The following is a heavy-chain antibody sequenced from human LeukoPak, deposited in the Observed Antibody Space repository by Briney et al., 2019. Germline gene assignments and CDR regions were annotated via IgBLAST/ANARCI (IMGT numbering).Heavy chain of an antibody. J-gene: IGHJ4*02. Sequence: SVKVSCTASGGTFSSYAISWVRQAPGQGLEWMGGIIPIFGTANYAQKFQGRVTMTEDTSTDTAYMELSSLRSEDTAVYYCATYKGWELFYYWGQGTLVTVSS. CDR2: IIPIFGTA. D-gene: IGHD1-26*01. V-gene: IGHV1-69*06. CDR1: GGTFSSYA. CDR3: ATYKGWELFYY.